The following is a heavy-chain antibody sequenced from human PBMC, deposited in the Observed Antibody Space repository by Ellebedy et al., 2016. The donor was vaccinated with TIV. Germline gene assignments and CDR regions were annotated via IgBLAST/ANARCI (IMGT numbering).Heavy chain of an antibody. CDR2: IYSGGST. V-gene: IGHV3-53*01. D-gene: IGHD6-19*01. Sequence: PGGSLRLSCAASGFTVSSNYMSWVRQAPGKGLEWVSVIYSGGSTYYADSVKGRFTISRDNSKNTLYLQMNSLRAEDTAVYYCARETPPSSGLDYWGQGTLVTVSS. J-gene: IGHJ4*02. CDR1: GFTVSSNY. CDR3: ARETPPSSGLDY.